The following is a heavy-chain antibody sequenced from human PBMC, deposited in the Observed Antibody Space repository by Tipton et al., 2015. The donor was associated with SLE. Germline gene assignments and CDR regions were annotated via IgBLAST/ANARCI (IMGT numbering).Heavy chain of an antibody. CDR2: IYYSGST. CDR3: ARGGDSGWTPFDY. Sequence: GLVKPSETLSLTCTVSGGSISSHYWSWIQQPPGKGLEWIGYIYYSGSTNYNPSLKSRVTISVDTSKNQFSLKLSSVTAADTAVYYCARGGDSGWTPFDYGGHVYMINVSS. J-gene: IGHJ4*01. D-gene: IGHD6-19*01. CDR1: GGSISSHY. V-gene: IGHV4-59*11.